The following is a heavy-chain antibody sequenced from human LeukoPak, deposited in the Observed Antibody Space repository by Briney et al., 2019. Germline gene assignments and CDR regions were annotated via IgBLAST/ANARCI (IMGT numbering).Heavy chain of an antibody. D-gene: IGHD3-10*01. CDR3: ARSMVRPSCCGMDV. CDR1: GGSFSGYY. V-gene: IGHV4-34*01. CDR2: INHSGST. J-gene: IGHJ6*02. Sequence: SETLSLTCAVYGGSFSGYYWSWIRQPPGKGLEWIGEINHSGSTNYNPSLKSRVTISVDTSKNQFSLKLSSVTAADTAVYYCARSMVRPSCCGMDVWGQGTTVTVSS.